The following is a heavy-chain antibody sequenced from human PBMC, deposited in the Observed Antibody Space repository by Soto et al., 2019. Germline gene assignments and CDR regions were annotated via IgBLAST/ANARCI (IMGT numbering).Heavy chain of an antibody. CDR1: GFTFGDYA. V-gene: IGHV3-49*03. CDR3: TRGRKSGVFDY. J-gene: IGHJ4*02. CDR2: IRSKAYGGTT. Sequence: GGSLRLSCTASGFTFGDYAMSWFRQAPGKGLEWVGFIRSKAYGGTTEYAASVKGRFTISRDDSKSIAYLQMNSLKTEETAVYYCTRGRKSGVFDYWGQGTLVTVSS. D-gene: IGHD3-10*01.